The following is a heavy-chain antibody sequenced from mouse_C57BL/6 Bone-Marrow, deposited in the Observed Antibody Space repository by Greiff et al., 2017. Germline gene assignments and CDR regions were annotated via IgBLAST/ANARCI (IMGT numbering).Heavy chain of an antibody. CDR3: TTPPYYYGSSYYSY. Sequence: VQLKQSGAELVRPGASVTLSCTASGFNIKDDYMHWVKQRPEQGLEWIGWIDPENGDTEYASKFQGKATITADTSSNTAYLQLSSLTSEDTAVYYCTTPPYYYGSSYYSYGGQGTLVTASA. D-gene: IGHD1-1*01. J-gene: IGHJ3*01. CDR2: IDPENGDT. V-gene: IGHV14-4*01. CDR1: GFNIKDDY.